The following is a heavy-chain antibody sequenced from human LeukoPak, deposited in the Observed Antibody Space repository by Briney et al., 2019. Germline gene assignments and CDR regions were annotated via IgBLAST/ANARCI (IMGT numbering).Heavy chain of an antibody. CDR1: GFIVSSNY. CDR2: IYTGGNS. V-gene: IGHV3-53*01. D-gene: IGHD3-3*01. CDR3: ARDFGDYRGYFDY. Sequence: GGSLRLSRAASGFIVSSNYMSWVRQAPGKGLEWVSVIYTGGNSYYADSVKGRFTISRDNSKNTLYLQMNSLRAEDTAMYYCARDFGDYRGYFDYWGQGTLVTVSS. J-gene: IGHJ4*02.